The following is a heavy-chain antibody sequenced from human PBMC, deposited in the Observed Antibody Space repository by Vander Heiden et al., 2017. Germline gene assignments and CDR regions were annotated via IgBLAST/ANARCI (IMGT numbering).Heavy chain of an antibody. CDR3: AKAGCSSTTCYGNV. CDR2: ISDSDGTT. V-gene: IGHV3-23*01. CDR1: GFPFNTYA. Sequence: EVQLLESGGGLVQPGGSLRLSCAASGFPFNTYAMSWVRQAPGKGLEWVSSISDSDGTTYYADSVRGRFTISRDNSKNTLYLQMNSLRVEDTAVYYCAKAGCSSTTCYGNVWGQGTMVTVSS. J-gene: IGHJ3*01. D-gene: IGHD2-2*01.